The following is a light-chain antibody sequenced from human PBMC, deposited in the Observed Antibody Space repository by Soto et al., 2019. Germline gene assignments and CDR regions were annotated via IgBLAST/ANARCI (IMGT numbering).Light chain of an antibody. Sequence: EIVLTQSPGTLSLSPGERATLSCRASQSVSSTYLAWYQHKLGQAPRLLIYGASSKASGIPDRFSGSGSGTDFTLTISRLEPEDFAVYYCQQYGSSPRSFDQGTKVEVK. V-gene: IGKV3-20*01. CDR3: QQYGSSPRS. CDR2: GAS. J-gene: IGKJ1*01. CDR1: QSVSSTY.